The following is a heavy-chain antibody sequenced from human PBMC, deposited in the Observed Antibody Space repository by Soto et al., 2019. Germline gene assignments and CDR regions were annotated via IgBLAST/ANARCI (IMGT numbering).Heavy chain of an antibody. CDR3: AIQRGNYFDY. CDR1: GGSISSYY. CDR2: IYYSGST. Sequence: QVQLQESGPGLVKPSETLSLTCTVSGGSISSYYWSWIRQPPGKGLEWIGYIYYSGSTNYNPSLKSRVHMAVDTSKNQFYLKLSSVTAADTAVYSCAIQRGNYFDYWGQGTLVTVSS. V-gene: IGHV4-59*01. D-gene: IGHD3-16*01. J-gene: IGHJ4*02.